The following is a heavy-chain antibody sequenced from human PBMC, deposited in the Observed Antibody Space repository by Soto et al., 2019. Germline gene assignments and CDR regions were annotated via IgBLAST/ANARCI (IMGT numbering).Heavy chain of an antibody. D-gene: IGHD3-9*01. Sequence: QVQLVESGGGVVQPGRSLRLSCAASGFTFSSYAMHWVRQAPGKGLEWVAVISYDGSNKYYADSVKGRFTISRDNSKNTLYLKMNSLRAEDTAVYYCARGHPYYDILTGYLRGHYFDYWGQGTLVTVSS. J-gene: IGHJ4*02. V-gene: IGHV3-30-3*01. CDR3: ARGHPYYDILTGYLRGHYFDY. CDR1: GFTFSSYA. CDR2: ISYDGSNK.